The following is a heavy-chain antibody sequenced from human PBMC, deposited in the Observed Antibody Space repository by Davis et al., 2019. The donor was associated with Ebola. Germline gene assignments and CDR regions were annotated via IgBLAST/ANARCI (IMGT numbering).Heavy chain of an antibody. CDR2: ISGGYT. J-gene: IGHJ4*02. D-gene: IGHD1-20*01. CDR1: GGSISSYY. CDR3: ARVYNWGFDF. Sequence: LSLTCTVSGGSISSYYWSWVRQAPGKGLEWVAYISGGYTYYAESVKGRFTISRDSAKDSLYLHMDSLRDDDTAVYYCARVYNWGFDFWGQGTLVTVSS. V-gene: IGHV3-11*06.